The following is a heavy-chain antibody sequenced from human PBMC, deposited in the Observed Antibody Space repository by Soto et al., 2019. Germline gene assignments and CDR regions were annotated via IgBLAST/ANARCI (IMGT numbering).Heavy chain of an antibody. CDR3: ARGTYCSGGSCSYYYGMDV. D-gene: IGHD2-15*01. Sequence: GESLKISCAASGFTFSSYWMSWVRQAPGKGLEWVANIKQDGSEKYYVDSVKGRFTISRDNTKNSLYLQMNSLRAEDTAVYYCARGTYCSGGSCSYYYGMDVWGQGTTVTV. J-gene: IGHJ6*01. CDR2: IKQDGSEK. V-gene: IGHV3-7*01. CDR1: GFTFSSYW.